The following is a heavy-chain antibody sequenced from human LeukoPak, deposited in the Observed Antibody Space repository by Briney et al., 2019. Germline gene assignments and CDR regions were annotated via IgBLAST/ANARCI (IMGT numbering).Heavy chain of an antibody. Sequence: GGSLRLSCAASGFTFSSYAMSWVRQAPGKGLEWVSAISGSGGSTYYADSVKGRFTISRDNSKNTLYLQMNSLRAGDTAVYYCAKAGSGSYYYYGMDVWGQGTTVTVSS. CDR3: AKAGSGSYYYYGMDV. D-gene: IGHD1-26*01. J-gene: IGHJ6*02. CDR2: ISGSGGST. CDR1: GFTFSSYA. V-gene: IGHV3-23*01.